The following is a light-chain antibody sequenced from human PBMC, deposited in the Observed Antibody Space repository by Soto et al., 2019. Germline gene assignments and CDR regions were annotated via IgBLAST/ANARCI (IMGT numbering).Light chain of an antibody. V-gene: IGKV1-9*01. Sequence: IQLTQSPSSLSASVVDSVTITCRASQGISSYLAWYQQKTGKAPKLLIYAASPLQSGVPSSFSGSGSVTDFTLAISTLQTEDFAPYDCQQLNSYPPTFGPGTKVDSK. J-gene: IGKJ3*01. CDR1: QGISSY. CDR3: QQLNSYPPT. CDR2: AAS.